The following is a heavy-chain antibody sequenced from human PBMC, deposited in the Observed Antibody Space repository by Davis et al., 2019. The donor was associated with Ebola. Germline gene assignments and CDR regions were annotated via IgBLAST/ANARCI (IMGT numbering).Heavy chain of an antibody. V-gene: IGHV4-34*01. CDR1: GGSFSGYY. CDR3: ARSRDDYVWGSYRSATQDTYCFDY. D-gene: IGHD3-16*02. Sequence: MPSETLSLTCAVYGGSFSGYYWTWIRQPPGKGLEWIGEINHSERTNYNPSPKSRVTISVDTSKNQFSLKLTSVTAADTAVYFCARSRDDYVWGSYRSATQDTYCFDYWGQGTLVTVSS. J-gene: IGHJ4*02. CDR2: INHSERT.